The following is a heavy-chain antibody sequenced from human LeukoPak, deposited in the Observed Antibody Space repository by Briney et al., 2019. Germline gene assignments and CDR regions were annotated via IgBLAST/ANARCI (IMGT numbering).Heavy chain of an antibody. Sequence: ASVKVSCKASGYTFTSYGISWVRQAPGQGLEWMGWISAYNGNTNYAQKLQGRVTTTTDTSTSTAYMELRSLRSDDTAVYYCARFPSPMVVAATPPDYWGQGTLVTVSS. CDR2: ISAYNGNT. J-gene: IGHJ4*02. CDR3: ARFPSPMVVAATPPDY. D-gene: IGHD2-15*01. V-gene: IGHV1-18*01. CDR1: GYTFTSYG.